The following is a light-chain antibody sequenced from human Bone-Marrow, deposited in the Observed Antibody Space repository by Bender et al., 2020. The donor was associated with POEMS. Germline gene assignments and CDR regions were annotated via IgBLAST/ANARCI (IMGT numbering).Light chain of an antibody. J-gene: IGLJ3*02. CDR2: YDD. CDR1: SSNIGNHG. V-gene: IGLV1-36*01. CDR3: SAGDDSQSGWV. Sequence: QSVVTQPPSLSEAPRQRVTFSCSGSSSNIGNHGVNLYLQLPGEAPKHLIYYDDLLTPGVSDRFSASKSGTSASLAMSELQSEDAALYSCSAGDDSQSGWVFGGGTKLTVL.